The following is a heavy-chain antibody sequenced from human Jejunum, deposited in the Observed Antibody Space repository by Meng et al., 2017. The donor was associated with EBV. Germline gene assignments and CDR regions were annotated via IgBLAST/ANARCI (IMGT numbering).Heavy chain of an antibody. J-gene: IGHJ4*02. CDR1: GFTVSSDY. D-gene: IGHD4-17*01. CDR2: ISTGCSI. Sequence: EGQLVCVGEGLIQPGGSLSISCAASGFTVSSDYMSWVRQAPGKWLEWVSVISTGCSIFYADSVKGLFTISRDNSKNTLYLQMNSLGAEDTAVYYCARHRDVDYHLHYWGQGSLVTVSS. CDR3: ARHRDVDYHLHY. V-gene: IGHV3-53*01.